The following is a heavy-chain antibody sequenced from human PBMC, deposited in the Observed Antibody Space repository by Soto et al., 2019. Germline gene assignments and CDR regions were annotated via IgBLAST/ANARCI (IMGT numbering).Heavy chain of an antibody. D-gene: IGHD2-2*01. CDR3: ARDRWGYCGGTSCSYMDV. CDR1: GFPFSNYG. Sequence: QMQLVGAGGGVGQPGTSLRLSCAASGFPFSNYGIHWARQAPGKGLEWVAILWTDGNNKYYPDSVKGRFTISRDNSKNTIYLQMNSLRVEDTAVYYCARDRWGYCGGTSCSYMDVWGKGTTVTVSS. J-gene: IGHJ6*04. CDR2: LWTDGNNK. V-gene: IGHV3-33*01.